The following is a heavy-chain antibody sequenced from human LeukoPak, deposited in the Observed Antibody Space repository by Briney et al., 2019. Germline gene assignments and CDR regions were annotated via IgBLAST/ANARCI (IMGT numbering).Heavy chain of an antibody. CDR1: GFTFSSYS. CDR2: ISSSGSYI. V-gene: IGHV3-21*01. J-gene: IGHJ4*02. D-gene: IGHD2-2*02. CDR3: ARDVSRDVSCYTD. Sequence: PGGSLRLSCAASGFTFSSYSMNWVRQAPGKGLVWVSSISSSGSYIYFADSMKGRFTISRDNAGNSVYLQMNSLRVDDTAVYFCARDVSRDVSCYTDWGQGTLVTVSS.